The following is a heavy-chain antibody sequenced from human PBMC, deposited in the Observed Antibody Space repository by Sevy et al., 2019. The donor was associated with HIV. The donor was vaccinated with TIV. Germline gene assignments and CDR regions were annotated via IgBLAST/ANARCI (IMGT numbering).Heavy chain of an antibody. J-gene: IGHJ4*02. Sequence: GGSLRLSCAASGFTFSSYGMHWVRQAPAKGLEWAAVIWFDGSNTFYADSVKGRFTISRDIAENTLHLQMNSLRAEDTAVYYCARDLESYNYGAYGPSFMPDYWGQGTVVTVSS. CDR3: ARDLESYNYGAYGPSFMPDY. CDR1: GFTFSSYG. V-gene: IGHV3-33*01. D-gene: IGHD1-1*01. CDR2: IWFDGSNT.